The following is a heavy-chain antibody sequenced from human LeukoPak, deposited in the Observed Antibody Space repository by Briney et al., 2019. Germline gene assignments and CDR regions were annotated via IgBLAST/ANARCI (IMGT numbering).Heavy chain of an antibody. CDR1: GFPFSSYA. J-gene: IGHJ3*02. D-gene: IGHD1-1*01. V-gene: IGHV3-21*01. CDR3: ARDLPGELGRGVFDI. CDR2: ITVTTTFI. Sequence: GGSLSLSCAASGFPFSSYAMHWVRQAPGKGLEWVSSITVTTTFIYYADSVKGRFTISRDNAKNSLYLQMNTLRVEDTAVYYCARDLPGELGRGVFDIWGQGTMVTVSS.